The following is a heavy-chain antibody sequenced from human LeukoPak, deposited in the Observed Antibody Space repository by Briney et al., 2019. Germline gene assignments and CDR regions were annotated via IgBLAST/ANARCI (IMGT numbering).Heavy chain of an antibody. CDR3: AKDHSCTNGVCSLGH. D-gene: IGHD2-8*01. Sequence: GALRLSCAASGFTFSSYAMSWVRQAPGKGLEWVSAIGGSGGSTDYADSVKGRFTISRDNSKDTLFLQMSSLRAEDTAVYYCAKDHSCTNGVCSLGHWGQGTLVIVSS. V-gene: IGHV3-23*01. CDR2: IGGSGGST. J-gene: IGHJ4*02. CDR1: GFTFSSYA.